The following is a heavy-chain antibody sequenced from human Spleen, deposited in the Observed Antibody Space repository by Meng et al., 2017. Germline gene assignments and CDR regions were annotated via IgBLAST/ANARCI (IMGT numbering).Heavy chain of an antibody. CDR3: AGGGVVAWEVLQY. D-gene: IGHD1-26*01. Sequence: LQQAGPGLVVPLRTLSLSVAVSGGSISSSNWWSWVRQSPGKGLEWIGEIYDGGSTNYNPSLKSRVTISVDKSKNQFSLKLTSVTAADTAVYYCAGGGVVAWEVLQYLGQGTLVTVSS. CDR1: GGSISSSNW. CDR2: IYDGGST. V-gene: IGHV4-4*02. J-gene: IGHJ4*02.